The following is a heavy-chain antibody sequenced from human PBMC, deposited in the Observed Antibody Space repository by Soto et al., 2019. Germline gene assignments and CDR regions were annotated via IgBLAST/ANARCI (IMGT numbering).Heavy chain of an antibody. CDR1: GFTFSSYA. D-gene: IGHD6-19*01. Sequence: QVQLVESGGGVVQPGRSLRLSCAASGFTFSSYAMHWVRQAPGKGLEWVAVISYDGSNKYYADSVKGRFTISRDNSKNTLYLQMNSLRAEDTAVYYCARDLAVAHYGMDVWGQGTPVTVSS. CDR2: ISYDGSNK. V-gene: IGHV3-30-3*01. CDR3: ARDLAVAHYGMDV. J-gene: IGHJ6*02.